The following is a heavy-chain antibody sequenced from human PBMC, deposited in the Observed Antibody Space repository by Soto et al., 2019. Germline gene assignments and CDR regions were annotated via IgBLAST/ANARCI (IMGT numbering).Heavy chain of an antibody. CDR3: ARLILVAAWDY. D-gene: IGHD2-15*01. CDR2: IYYSGST. CDR1: GVSMSNYY. V-gene: IGHV4-39*01. J-gene: IGHJ4*02. Sequence: SETLSLTCTVSGVSMSNYYWGWIRQPPGKGLEWIGSIYYSGSTYYNPSLKSRVTISVDTSKNQFSLKLSSVTAADTAVYYCARLILVAAWDYWGQGTLVTVSS.